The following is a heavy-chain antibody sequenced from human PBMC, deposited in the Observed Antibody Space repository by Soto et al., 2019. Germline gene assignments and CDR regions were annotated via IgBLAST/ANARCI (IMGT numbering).Heavy chain of an antibody. D-gene: IGHD4-17*01. J-gene: IGHJ4*02. CDR1: GYTPTNYD. CDR2: ISAYNGNR. CDR3: ALAFYRRGTDYDFDN. Sequence: QVPLVQSGPEVKKPGASVTVSCKTSGYTPTNYDIGWVRQAPGQGLEWMGWISAYNGNRNSAQKLQGRLTMTTDTSTKTAYMALRSLRSDVTAVYFGALAFYRRGTDYDFDNWGQGTLVTVSS. V-gene: IGHV1-18*01.